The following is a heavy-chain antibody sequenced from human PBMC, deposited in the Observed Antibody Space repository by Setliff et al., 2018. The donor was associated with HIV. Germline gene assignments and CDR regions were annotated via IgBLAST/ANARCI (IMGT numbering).Heavy chain of an antibody. CDR2: VYYSGST. CDR3: ARVGSGWPYFDY. D-gene: IGHD6-19*01. CDR1: GDSISSSGPGYY. J-gene: IGHJ4*02. Sequence: SETLSLTCTVSGDSISSSGPGYYWGWVRQPPGGGLEWIGSVYYSGSTYYNPSLKSRVTISVDTSENQLSLRLTSMTAADTAVYYCARVGSGWPYFDYWGQGTLVTVSS. V-gene: IGHV4-39*01.